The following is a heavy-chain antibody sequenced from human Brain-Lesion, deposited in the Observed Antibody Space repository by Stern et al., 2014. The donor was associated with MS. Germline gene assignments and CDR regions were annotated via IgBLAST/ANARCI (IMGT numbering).Heavy chain of an antibody. CDR1: GFSLSPYS. Sequence: EVQLLQSGGGLVQRGGSLRPSCAASGFSLSPYSLSWVRQAPGKGLEWASSISSTTTYIYYVDSVKGRFTISRDNAKNSVFLQMNGLGADDTAVYYCARGYGDAYYRGLDVWGQGTTVTVSS. CDR2: ISSTTTYI. J-gene: IGHJ6*02. V-gene: IGHV3-21*01. D-gene: IGHD4-17*01. CDR3: ARGYGDAYYRGLDV.